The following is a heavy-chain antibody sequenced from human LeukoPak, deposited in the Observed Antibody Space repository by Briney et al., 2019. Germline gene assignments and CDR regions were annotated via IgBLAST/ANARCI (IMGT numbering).Heavy chain of an antibody. CDR2: IYYSGRT. Sequence: PSETLSLTCSVSGDSISRSDSYWDWIRQPPGKGLEWIGTIYYSGRTYYSPSLNSRVTMSVDTSSNQFSLKLNSVTAADTALYYCARSWMVGEGAFDIWGPGTEVTVSS. J-gene: IGHJ3*02. CDR1: GDSISRSDSY. D-gene: IGHD1-26*01. V-gene: IGHV4-39*01. CDR3: ARSWMVGEGAFDI.